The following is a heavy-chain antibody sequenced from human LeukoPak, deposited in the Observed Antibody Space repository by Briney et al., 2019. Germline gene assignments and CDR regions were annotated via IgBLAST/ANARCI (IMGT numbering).Heavy chain of an antibody. CDR3: TQYCAGDCYSGY. V-gene: IGHV3-73*01. Sequence: GGSLRLSCAASGFTFSDSAIHWVRQASGKGLEWVGRIRSKANNYATAYAESVKGRFIISRDDSNNTAYLQMNSLKTEDTAIYYCTQYCAGDCYSGYWGQGTLVTVSS. CDR2: IRSKANNYAT. CDR1: GFTFSDSA. D-gene: IGHD2-21*02. J-gene: IGHJ4*02.